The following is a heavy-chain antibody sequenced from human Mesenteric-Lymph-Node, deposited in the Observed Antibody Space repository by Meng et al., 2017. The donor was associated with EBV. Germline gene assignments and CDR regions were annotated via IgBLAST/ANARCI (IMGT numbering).Heavy chain of an antibody. CDR2: IYHSGTT. CDR3: ARSAGGDYFDY. V-gene: IGHV4-30-2*01. CDR1: GGSIISGGYS. D-gene: IGHD1-26*01. J-gene: IGHJ4*02. Sequence: QLALQESGPGLVRPSQTLSPTCAVSGGSIISGGYSWSWIRQAPGKGLEWIGFIYHSGTTYLNPSLRSRVNLSVDTSKNQFSLNLRSVSAADTAIYYCARSAGGDYFDYWGQGTLVTASS.